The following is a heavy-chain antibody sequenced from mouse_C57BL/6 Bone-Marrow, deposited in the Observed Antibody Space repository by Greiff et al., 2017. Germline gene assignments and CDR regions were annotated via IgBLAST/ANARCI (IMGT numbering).Heavy chain of an antibody. D-gene: IGHD1-1*01. Sequence: VQLQQSGAELVRPGASVKLSCTASGFNIKDDYMHWVKQRSEQGLVWIGWMDPENGDTEYASKFQGKATITADTSSNTAYLQLSSLTSEDTAVYYCTTRRYYYGSSYAGFAYWGQGTLVTVSA. CDR3: TTRRYYYGSSYAGFAY. CDR2: MDPENGDT. J-gene: IGHJ3*01. V-gene: IGHV14-4*01. CDR1: GFNIKDDY.